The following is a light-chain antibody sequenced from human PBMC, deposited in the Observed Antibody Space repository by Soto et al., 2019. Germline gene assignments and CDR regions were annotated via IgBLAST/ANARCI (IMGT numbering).Light chain of an antibody. CDR1: SSDVGGYHY. CDR3: CSYAGSYTLV. Sequence: LTQPRSVSGSPGQSVTLSCTGTSSDVGGYHYVSWYQHHPGKAPKIIIFDVNKRPSGVPDRFSGSKSGNTASLTISGLQTEDEADYYCCSYAGSYTLVFGGGTKVTVL. CDR2: DVN. J-gene: IGLJ2*01. V-gene: IGLV2-11*01.